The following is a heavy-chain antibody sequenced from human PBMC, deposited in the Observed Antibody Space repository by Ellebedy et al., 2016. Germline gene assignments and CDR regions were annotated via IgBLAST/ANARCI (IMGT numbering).Heavy chain of an antibody. CDR1: GGSISSYS. J-gene: IGHJ4*02. Sequence: SETLSLXCIVSGGSISSYSWSWIRQPAGKGLEWIGRIYTSGSTNYNPSLKSRVIMSVDTSKNQFSLKLTSVTAADTAVYYCARMGGSGSYSVWGQGTLVTVSS. D-gene: IGHD3-10*01. CDR2: IYTSGST. CDR3: ARMGGSGSYSV. V-gene: IGHV4-4*07.